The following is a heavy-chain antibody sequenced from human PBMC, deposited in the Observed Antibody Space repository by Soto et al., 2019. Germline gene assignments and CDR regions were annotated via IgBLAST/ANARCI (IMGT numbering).Heavy chain of an antibody. CDR1: GDSMSSGGYY. D-gene: IGHD3-3*01. CDR3: ARDMSRYDSWSGYVSTTNGFDP. CDR2: TFYSGSA. J-gene: IGHJ5*02. Sequence: SETLSLTCIVSGDSMSSGGYYWSWIRQHPGKGLEWIEYTFYSGSACYNPSLKGRVNISVETSKYRFSLRLNSVTAADTAVYFCARDMSRYDSWSGYVSTTNGFDPWGQGALVTVSS. V-gene: IGHV4-31*03.